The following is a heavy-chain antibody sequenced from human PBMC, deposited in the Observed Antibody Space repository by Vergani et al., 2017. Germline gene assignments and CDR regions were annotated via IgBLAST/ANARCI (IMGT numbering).Heavy chain of an antibody. J-gene: IGHJ5*02. CDR2: IWYDGSNK. Sequence: QVQLVESGGGVVQPGRSLRLSCAASGFTFSSYGMHWVRQAPGKGLEWVAIIWYDGSNKYYADSVKGRFTISRDNSKNTLYLQMNSLRAEDTAVYYCAKSGAYYYDSSGYSRLNWFDPWGQGTLVTVSS. CDR3: AKSGAYYYDSSGYSRLNWFDP. V-gene: IGHV3-33*06. D-gene: IGHD3-22*01. CDR1: GFTFSSYG.